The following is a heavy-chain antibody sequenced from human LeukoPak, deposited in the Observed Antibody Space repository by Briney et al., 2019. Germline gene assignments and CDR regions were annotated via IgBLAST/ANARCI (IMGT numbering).Heavy chain of an antibody. J-gene: IGHJ4*02. V-gene: IGHV3-20*04. CDR3: AKLDIAAAGE. CDR1: GFTFDDYD. CDR2: INWDGDST. D-gene: IGHD6-13*01. Sequence: PGGSLRLSCAASGFTFDDYDMSWVRQAPGKGLEWVSTINWDGDSTDYADSVKGRFTISRDNARNSLYLHLSSLTVEDTAFYYCAKLDIAAAGEWGQGTLVTVSS.